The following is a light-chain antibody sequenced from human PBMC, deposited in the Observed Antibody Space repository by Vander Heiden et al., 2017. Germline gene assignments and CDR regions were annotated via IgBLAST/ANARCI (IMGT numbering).Light chain of an antibody. Sequence: QSALTQPHSVSGSPGQSVTISCTGTSSDVGSYNRISWYQQPPGTAPKLMIYEVSNRPSGVPDRFSVSKSGNTASLTISGLQAEDEADYYCSSYTSSSFWVFGGGTKLTVL. J-gene: IGLJ3*02. CDR3: SSYTSSSFWV. CDR2: EVS. CDR1: SSDVGSYNR. V-gene: IGLV2-18*02.